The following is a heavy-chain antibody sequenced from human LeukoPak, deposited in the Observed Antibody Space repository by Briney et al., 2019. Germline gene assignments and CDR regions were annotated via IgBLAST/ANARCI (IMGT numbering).Heavy chain of an antibody. CDR1: GFTFSSYA. J-gene: IGHJ4*02. Sequence: PGGSLRLSCAASGFTFSSYAMSWVRQAPGKGLEWVSAISGSGGSTYYADSVKGRFTISRDNSKNTLYLQMNSLRAEDTAVYYCAKVYYYDSSGYEWVDYWGQGTLVTVSS. CDR3: AKVYYYDSSGYEWVDY. D-gene: IGHD3-22*01. V-gene: IGHV3-23*01. CDR2: ISGSGGST.